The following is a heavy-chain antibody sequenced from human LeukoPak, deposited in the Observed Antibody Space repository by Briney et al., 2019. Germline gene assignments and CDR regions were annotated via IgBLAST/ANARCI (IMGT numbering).Heavy chain of an antibody. CDR3: AKDGWNDIPDY. J-gene: IGHJ4*02. Sequence: GGSLRLSCVASGFTFSSYAMNWVRQTPGKGLEWVSGIVGSGGITYYADSVKGRFTISRDNSKKTLYLQMNSLGGEDTAVYYCAKDGWNDIPDYWGQGTLVTVSS. CDR1: GFTFSSYA. D-gene: IGHD1-1*01. V-gene: IGHV3-23*01. CDR2: IVGSGGIT.